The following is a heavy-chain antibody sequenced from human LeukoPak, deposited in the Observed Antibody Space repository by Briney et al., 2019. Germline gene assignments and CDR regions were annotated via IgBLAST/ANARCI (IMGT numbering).Heavy chain of an antibody. Sequence: SVKVSCKASGGTFSSYAISWVRQAPGQGLEWMGGIIPIFGTANYAQKFQGRVTITADESTSTAYMELSSLRSDDTAVYYCARDRTVNYYGSSGYLWDYWGQGTLVTVSS. CDR1: GGTFSSYA. V-gene: IGHV1-69*01. CDR3: ARDRTVNYYGSSGYLWDY. D-gene: IGHD3-22*01. CDR2: IIPIFGTA. J-gene: IGHJ4*02.